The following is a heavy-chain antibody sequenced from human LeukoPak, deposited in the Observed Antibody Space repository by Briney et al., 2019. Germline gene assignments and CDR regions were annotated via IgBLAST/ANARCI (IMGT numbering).Heavy chain of an antibody. D-gene: IGHD5-12*01. CDR3: ARGVATNRYYSDY. CDR2: INAGNGNT. J-gene: IGHJ4*02. Sequence: ASVKVSCTASGYTFTSYAMHWVRQAPGQRLEWMGWINAGNGNTKYSQKFQGRVTITRDTSASTAYMELSSLRSEDTAMYSCARGVATNRYYSDYWGQGTLVTVSS. V-gene: IGHV1-3*01. CDR1: GYTFTSYA.